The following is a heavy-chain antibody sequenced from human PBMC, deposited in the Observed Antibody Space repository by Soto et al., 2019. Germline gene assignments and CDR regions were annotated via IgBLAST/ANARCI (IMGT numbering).Heavy chain of an antibody. CDR2: IIPIFGTP. CDR3: ARGLEWRRYCFEQHTGFGP. CDR1: GCTFSTYT. V-gene: IGHV1-69*06. Sequence: ASVKVSCKASGCTFSTYTFSWVRQAPGQGLEWMGRIIPIFGTPYYAQKFQGRVTITADKSTSTVYMELSSLGSDDTAVYFCARGLEWRRYCFEQHTGFGPWGQGTLVIVSS. J-gene: IGHJ5*02. D-gene: IGHD2-15*01.